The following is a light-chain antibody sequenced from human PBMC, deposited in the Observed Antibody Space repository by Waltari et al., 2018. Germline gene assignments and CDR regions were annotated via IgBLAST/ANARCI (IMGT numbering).Light chain of an antibody. CDR1: QDINTY. CDR3: QQYDNLPLT. CDR2: DAS. Sequence: DIQMTQSPSSLSASVGDRVTITCQASQDINTYLNGYQQKPGKAPKLLIYDASNLETGVPSRFSGSGSGTDFTFTISSLQPEDIATYYCQQYDNLPLTFGGGTKVEIK. V-gene: IGKV1-33*01. J-gene: IGKJ4*01.